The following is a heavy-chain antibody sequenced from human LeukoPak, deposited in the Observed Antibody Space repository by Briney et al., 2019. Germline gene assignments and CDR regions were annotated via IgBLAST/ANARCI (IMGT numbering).Heavy chain of an antibody. CDR2: IKSKTNGGTT. CDR3: TTEAGYSSSWYAS. Sequence: GGSLRLSCAASGFSFTNAWMTWVRQAPGKGLEWVGRIKSKTNGGTTDYAAPVKGRFTISRDDSKNMLYLQMNSLKTEDTAIYYCTTEAGYSSSWYASWGQGTLVTVSS. J-gene: IGHJ5*01. V-gene: IGHV3-15*01. CDR1: GFSFTNAW. D-gene: IGHD6-13*01.